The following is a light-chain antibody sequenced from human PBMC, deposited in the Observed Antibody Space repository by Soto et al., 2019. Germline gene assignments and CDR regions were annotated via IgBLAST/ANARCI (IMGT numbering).Light chain of an antibody. CDR3: QSADSSGTYYV. V-gene: IGLV3-25*02. CDR2: KDS. Sequence: YELTQPPSVSVSPGQTARITCSGDALPKQYAYWYQQKPGQAPVLVIYKDSERPSGIPERFSGSSSGTTVTLTISGVQAEDEADYYCQSADSSGTYYVFGTGTKVTVL. J-gene: IGLJ1*01. CDR1: ALPKQY.